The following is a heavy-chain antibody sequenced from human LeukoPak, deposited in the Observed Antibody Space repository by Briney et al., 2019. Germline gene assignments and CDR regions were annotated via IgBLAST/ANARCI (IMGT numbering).Heavy chain of an antibody. CDR2: ISRRSTTI. D-gene: IGHD4/OR15-4a*01. Sequence: PGGSLRLSCAASGYTFRSYSMNWVRQARGKGVEWLSCISRRSTTIYNSDSIKRPFTISRDNAKNSLYLQMNSLRDEDTAVYYCASGAVSYAFDIWGQGTMVAVSS. J-gene: IGHJ3*02. CDR3: ASGAVSYAFDI. CDR1: GYTFRSYS. V-gene: IGHV3-48*02.